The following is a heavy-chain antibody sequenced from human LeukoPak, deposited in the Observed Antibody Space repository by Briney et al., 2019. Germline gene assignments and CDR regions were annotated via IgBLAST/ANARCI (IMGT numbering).Heavy chain of an antibody. CDR3: ARDFRDYRDYVAYFDS. Sequence: GGSLRLSCAASGFTFSTYAMHWVRQAPGRGLEWVAVILYDGSNQYYADSVKGRFTISRDNSRNTLYLQMNSLKVEDTAVYYCARDFRDYRDYVAYFDSWGQGTLVTVSS. CDR2: ILYDGSNQ. CDR1: GFTFSTYA. V-gene: IGHV3-30-3*01. D-gene: IGHD4-17*01. J-gene: IGHJ4*02.